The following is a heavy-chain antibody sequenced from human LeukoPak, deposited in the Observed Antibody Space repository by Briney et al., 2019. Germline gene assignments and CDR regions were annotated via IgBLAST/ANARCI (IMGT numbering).Heavy chain of an antibody. CDR2: ISPNSGGT. CDR1: GYTFTDYN. Sequence: VASVKVSCEASGYTFTDYNIHWVRQAPGQGLEWMGWISPNSGGTNYAQKFQGRVTMTRDTSITTAYMELSRLRSDDTAMYYCTVWFGELTRWGQGTLVTVSS. CDR3: TVWFGELTR. D-gene: IGHD3-10*01. V-gene: IGHV1-2*02. J-gene: IGHJ4*02.